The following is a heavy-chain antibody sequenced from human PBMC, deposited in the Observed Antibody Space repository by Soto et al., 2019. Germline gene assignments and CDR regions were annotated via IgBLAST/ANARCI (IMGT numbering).Heavy chain of an antibody. CDR3: AKVRASYLSASYFYYGLDV. V-gene: IGHV3-23*01. D-gene: IGHD3-10*01. CDR2: ISGSGSSV. J-gene: IGHJ6*02. CDR1: GFTFSHYV. Sequence: EVELLESGGGLVRPGGSLRLSCAASGFTFSHYVLSWVRQSPERGLEWVSSISGSGSSVYVADSVRGRFIMSRDLSTNTVSLQMNSLRAEDTAVYYCAKVRASYLSASYFYYGLDVRGQGTTVTVSS.